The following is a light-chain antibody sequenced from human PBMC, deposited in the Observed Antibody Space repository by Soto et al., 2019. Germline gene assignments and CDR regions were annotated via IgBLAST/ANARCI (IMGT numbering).Light chain of an antibody. CDR2: DAS. CDR3: QQYTTYPYP. J-gene: IGKJ2*01. V-gene: IGKV1-5*01. Sequence: DIPMTQSPSTLSASVGDRVTITCRASQSVTNWLAWYQQKPGKAPNLLIYDASRLQSGIPSRFSGSASGTEFTLTISSLQPDDFATYYCQQYTTYPYPFGQGTKLEIK. CDR1: QSVTNW.